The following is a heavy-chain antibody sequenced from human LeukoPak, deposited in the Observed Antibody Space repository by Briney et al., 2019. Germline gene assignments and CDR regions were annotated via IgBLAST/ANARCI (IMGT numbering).Heavy chain of an antibody. CDR3: AKVRIQLVSEPEFDY. Sequence: GGSLRLSCAASGFTFSSYAMSWVRQAPGKGLEWVSAISGSGGSTYYAGSVKGRFTISRDNSKNTFYMQMKSLRAEDTAVYYCAKVRIQLVSEPEFDYWGQGTLVTVSS. J-gene: IGHJ4*02. CDR1: GFTFSSYA. D-gene: IGHD5-18*01. V-gene: IGHV3-23*01. CDR2: ISGSGGST.